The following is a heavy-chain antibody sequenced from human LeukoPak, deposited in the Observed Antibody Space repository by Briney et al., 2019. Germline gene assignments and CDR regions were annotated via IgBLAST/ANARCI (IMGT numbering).Heavy chain of an antibody. CDR2: ISYDGSNK. V-gene: IGHV3-30*18. Sequence: GGSLRLSFAASGFTFSSYGMHWVRQAPGKGLEWVAVISYDGSNKYYADSVKGRFTISRDNSNNTLYLQMNSLRAEDTAVYYCAKAPPPSTVTTRWFDYWGQGTLVTVSS. CDR3: AKAPPPSTVTTRWFDY. CDR1: GFTFSSYG. D-gene: IGHD4-17*01. J-gene: IGHJ4*02.